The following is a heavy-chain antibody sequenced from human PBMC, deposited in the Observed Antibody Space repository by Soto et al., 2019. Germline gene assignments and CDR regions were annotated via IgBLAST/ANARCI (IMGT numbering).Heavy chain of an antibody. CDR1: GFTFSSYD. Sequence: GGSLRLCCAASGFTFSSYDMHWVRQAPGKGLEWVAVVSYDGSNKYYADSVKGRFTISRDNSKNSLYLQMNSLRVEDTAVYYCARSLCTGGRCYSFDYWGQGALVTVSS. V-gene: IGHV3-33*08. CDR3: ARSLCTGGRCYSFDY. D-gene: IGHD2-15*01. J-gene: IGHJ4*02. CDR2: VSYDGSNK.